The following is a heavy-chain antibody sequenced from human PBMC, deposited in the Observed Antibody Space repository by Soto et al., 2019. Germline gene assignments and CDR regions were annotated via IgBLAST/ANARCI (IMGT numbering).Heavy chain of an antibody. CDR2: INHSGST. V-gene: IGHV4-34*01. CDR1: GGSFSGYY. J-gene: IGHJ4*02. CDR3: ARGLLRPNTAMVLGLDY. D-gene: IGHD5-18*01. Sequence: SETLSLTCAVYGGSFSGYYWSWIRQPPGKGLEWIGEINHSGSTNYNPSLKSRVTISVDTSKNQFSLKLSSVTAADTAVYYCARGLLRPNTAMVLGLDYWGQGTLVTVSS.